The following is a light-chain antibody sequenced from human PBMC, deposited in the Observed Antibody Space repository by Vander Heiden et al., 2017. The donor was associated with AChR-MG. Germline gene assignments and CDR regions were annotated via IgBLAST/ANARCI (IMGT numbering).Light chain of an antibody. J-gene: IGKJ1*01. CDR1: QSITTY. CDR2: AAS. Sequence: DIQMTQSPSSLSASVGDRVTITCRASQSITTYLNWYQQKPGKAPNLLIYAASTLQSGVPSRFSGKGSATDFTLTISRLQPEDFATYYCQQTDNIPWTFGQGTRVDIK. V-gene: IGKV1-39*01. CDR3: QQTDNIPWT.